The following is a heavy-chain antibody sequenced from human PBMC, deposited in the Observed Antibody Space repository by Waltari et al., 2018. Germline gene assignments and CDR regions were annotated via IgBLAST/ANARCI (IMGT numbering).Heavy chain of an antibody. CDR2: GNPDSGGT. Sequence: QVQLVQSGAEVKTPGASVKVSCQAFGYTFTDYYIHWERQGHGQGLEWMGLGNPDSGGTNYAQNFQGRVTMTRGTSITTVYMELSSLKYEDTAIYYCARGGGVTVPGFDFWGQGNLVTVSS. V-gene: IGHV1-2*02. CDR3: ARGGGVTVPGFDF. J-gene: IGHJ4*02. CDR1: GYTFTDYY. D-gene: IGHD6-19*01.